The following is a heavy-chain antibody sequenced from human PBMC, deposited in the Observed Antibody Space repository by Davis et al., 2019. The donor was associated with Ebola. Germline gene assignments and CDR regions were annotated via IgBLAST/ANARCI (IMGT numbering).Heavy chain of an antibody. CDR3: ARHAAAAALYWWYFDL. J-gene: IGHJ2*01. D-gene: IGHD2-2*01. CDR1: GGSISSSSYY. V-gene: IGHV4-39*01. CDR2: IYYSGST. Sequence: SETLSLTCTVSGGSISSSSYYWGWIRQPPGKGLEWIGSIYYSGSTYYNPSLKSRVTISVDTSKNQFSLKLGSVTAADTAVYYCARHAAAAALYWWYFDLWGRGTLVTVSS.